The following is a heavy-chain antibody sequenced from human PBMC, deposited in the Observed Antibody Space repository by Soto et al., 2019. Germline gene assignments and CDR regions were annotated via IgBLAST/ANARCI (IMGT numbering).Heavy chain of an antibody. CDR1: GYTFTGYY. D-gene: IGHD2-15*01. V-gene: IGHV1-2*02. J-gene: IGHJ4*02. CDR2: INPDSGDT. Sequence: ASVKVSCKASGYTFTGYYIHWARQAPGQGLEWMGWINPDSGDTNFAQKFQGRVTMTRDTSVTTAYMELSRLQSDDTAVYYCASGGGYFSSPNYYFDFWGRGTLVTVSS. CDR3: ASGGGYFSSPNYYFDF.